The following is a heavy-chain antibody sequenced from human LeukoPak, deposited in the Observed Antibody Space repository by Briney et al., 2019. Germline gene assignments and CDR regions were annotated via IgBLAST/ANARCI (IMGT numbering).Heavy chain of an antibody. D-gene: IGHD1-26*01. CDR2: ISYDGTNK. J-gene: IGHJ4*02. CDR3: ARGSTVGARGVGDH. Sequence: PGRSLRLSCAASGFTFSSYGMHWVRQAPGKGLEWVAVISYDGTNKYYADSVKGRFTISRDNSKNTLYLQMNSLRAEDTAVYYCARGSTVGARGVGDHWGQGTLVTVSS. CDR1: GFTFSSYG. V-gene: IGHV3-30*03.